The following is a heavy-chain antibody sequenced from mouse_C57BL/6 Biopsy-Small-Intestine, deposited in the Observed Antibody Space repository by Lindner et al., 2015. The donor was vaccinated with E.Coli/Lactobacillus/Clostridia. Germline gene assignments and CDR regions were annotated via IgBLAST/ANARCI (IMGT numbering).Heavy chain of an antibody. Sequence: VQLQESGAALAKPGASMKMSCKPSGYTFTTYCMHWVKQRPGQGLEWIGYINPSSGYIEYNQKFKDKATLTADKSSNTAYMQLSSLTAEDSAVYYCARSGAYYWYFDVWGAGTAVTVSS. V-gene: IGHV1-7*01. CDR3: ARSGAYYWYFDV. CDR2: INPSSGYI. J-gene: IGHJ1*01. CDR1: GYTFTTYC. D-gene: IGHD3-1*01.